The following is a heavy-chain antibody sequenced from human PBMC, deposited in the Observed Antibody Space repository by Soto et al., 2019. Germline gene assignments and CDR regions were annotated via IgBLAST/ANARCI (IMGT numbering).Heavy chain of an antibody. J-gene: IGHJ1*01. CDR3: ASPGIAVAGTNFQH. CDR1: GGTFSSYA. Sequence: GASVKVSCKASGGTFSSYAMSWVRQAPVQGLEWMGGIIPIFGTANYAQKFQGRVTITSDESTSTAYMELSSLRSEDTAVYYCASPGIAVAGTNFQHWAQGPLVTV. D-gene: IGHD6-19*01. V-gene: IGHV1-69*13. CDR2: IIPIFGTA.